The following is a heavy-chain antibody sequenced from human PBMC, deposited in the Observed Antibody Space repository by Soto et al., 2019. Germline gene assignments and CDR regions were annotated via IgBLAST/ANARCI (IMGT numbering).Heavy chain of an antibody. CDR1: GGSFSGYY. CDR3: ARHDVRDFWSGYYTGIWWFDP. D-gene: IGHD3-3*01. Sequence: SETLSLTCAVYGGSFSGYYWSWIRQPPGKGLKWIGEINHSGSTNYNPSLKSRVTISVDTSKNQFSLKLSSVTAADTAVYYCARHDVRDFWSGYYTGIWWFDPWGQGTLVTVSS. V-gene: IGHV4-34*01. CDR2: INHSGST. J-gene: IGHJ5*02.